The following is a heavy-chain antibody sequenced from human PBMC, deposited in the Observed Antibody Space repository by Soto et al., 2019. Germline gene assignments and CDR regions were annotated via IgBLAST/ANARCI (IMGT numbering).Heavy chain of an antibody. Sequence: PSETLSLTCTASGGSISSYYWSWIRQPPGKGLEWIGYIYYSGSTNYNPSLKSRVTISVDTSKNQFSLKLSSVTAADTAVYYCARHGSGSYNNWFDPWGQGTLVTVSS. CDR1: GGSISSYY. D-gene: IGHD3-10*01. V-gene: IGHV4-59*08. CDR3: ARHGSGSYNNWFDP. CDR2: IYYSGST. J-gene: IGHJ5*02.